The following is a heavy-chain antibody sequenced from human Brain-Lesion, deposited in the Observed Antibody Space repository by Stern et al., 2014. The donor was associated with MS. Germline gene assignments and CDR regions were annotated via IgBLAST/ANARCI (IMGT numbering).Heavy chain of an antibody. CDR1: GVSLTSSGVR. D-gene: IGHD3-10*01. V-gene: IGHV2-70*04. CDR3: ARQRLYYYGSGTEGGLNV. CDR2: LFLDDDK. Sequence: ESGPALVKPTQTLTLTCTLSGVSLTSSGVRVSWIRQPPGKALEWLARLFLDDDKFYSTSLKTRLTISKDTSKNQVVLTMTNMDPADTATYYCARQRLYYYGSGTEGGLNVWGQGTTVTVSS. J-gene: IGHJ6*02.